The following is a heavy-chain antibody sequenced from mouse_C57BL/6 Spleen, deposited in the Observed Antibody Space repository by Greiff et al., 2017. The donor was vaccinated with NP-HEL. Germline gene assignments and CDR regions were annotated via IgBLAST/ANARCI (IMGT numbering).Heavy chain of an antibody. D-gene: IGHD3-1*01. CDR1: GYTFTSYW. V-gene: IGHV1-69*01. J-gene: IGHJ4*01. Sequence: VQLQQPGAELVLPGASVKLSCKASGYTFTSYWLHWVKQSPGPCLEWIGELYPSDSYTNYNQKFKGKSTLTVDKSSSTAYMQLSSLTSEDSAVYYCASFGRSGAMDDWGQGTSVTVSS. CDR2: LYPSDSYT. CDR3: ASFGRSGAMDD.